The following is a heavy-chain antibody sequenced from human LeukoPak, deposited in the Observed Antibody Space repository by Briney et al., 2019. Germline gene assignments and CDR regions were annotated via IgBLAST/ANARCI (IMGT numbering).Heavy chain of an antibody. D-gene: IGHD1-26*01. Sequence: GASVKVSCKASGYTFADYYMNWVRQAPGQGLEWMGWINPNSGGTNYAQKFQGRVTMTRDTSISTAYMELSRLRSDDTAVYYCARETSGSYYEDYWGQGTLVTVSS. V-gene: IGHV1-2*02. CDR2: INPNSGGT. CDR3: ARETSGSYYEDY. J-gene: IGHJ4*02. CDR1: GYTFADYY.